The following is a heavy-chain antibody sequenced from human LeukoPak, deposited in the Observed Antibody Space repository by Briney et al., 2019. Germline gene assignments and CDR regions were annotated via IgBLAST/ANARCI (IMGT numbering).Heavy chain of an antibody. Sequence: PSETLSLTCAVYGGSFSGYYWSWIRQPPGKGLEWIGEINHSGSTNYNPSLKSRVTISVDTSKNQFSLKLSSVTAADTAVYYCARHDSGAYPLDFWGQGTLVTVST. CDR1: GGSFSGYY. V-gene: IGHV4-34*01. J-gene: IGHJ4*02. CDR3: ARHDSGAYPLDF. CDR2: INHSGST. D-gene: IGHD2-15*01.